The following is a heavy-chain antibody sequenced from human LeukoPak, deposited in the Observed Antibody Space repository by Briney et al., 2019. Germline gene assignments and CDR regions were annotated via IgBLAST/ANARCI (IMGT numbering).Heavy chain of an antibody. CDR2: NSYSGNS. J-gene: IGHJ5*01. V-gene: IGHV4-39*01. CDR1: GGSINSGSFY. D-gene: IGHD3-22*01. CDR3: VLLHDGRGNYSDS. Sequence: SETLSLTCTVSGGSINSGSFYWGWIRQPPGKGLKWIGLNSYSGNSYYNPSLKSRVTVSVVTSNNLFSLMLRSVTAADTAVYYCVLLHDGRGNYSDSWGQGTLVTVSS.